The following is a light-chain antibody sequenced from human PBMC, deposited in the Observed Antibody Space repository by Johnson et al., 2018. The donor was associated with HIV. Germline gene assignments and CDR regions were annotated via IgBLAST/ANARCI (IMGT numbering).Light chain of an antibody. J-gene: IGLJ1*01. CDR3: GKWDSSLMAFDV. V-gene: IGLV1-51*02. CDR1: SSNIGNNY. CDR2: ENN. Sequence: QAVLTQPPSVSAAPGQKVTISCSGSSSNIGNNYVSWYQQLPGTAPKLIIYENNKRPSGIPGRFSGSKSGTSATLGITGLQLGDEADYYCGKWDSSLMAFDVLGTGTKVTVL.